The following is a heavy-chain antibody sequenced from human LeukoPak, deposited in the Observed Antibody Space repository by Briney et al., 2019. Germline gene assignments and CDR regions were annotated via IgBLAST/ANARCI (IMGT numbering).Heavy chain of an antibody. CDR2: INSDESRT. D-gene: IGHD3-10*01. CDR1: GFTFSSFW. Sequence: GGSLRLSCVASGFTFSSFWMHWVRQAPGKGLMWVSRINSDESRTSYADSVKGRFTISRDNAKNTLYLQMNSLRSEDTAVYFCARGGSPIYYYYMDVWGKGITVTISS. CDR3: ARGGSPIYYYYMDV. J-gene: IGHJ6*03. V-gene: IGHV3-74*01.